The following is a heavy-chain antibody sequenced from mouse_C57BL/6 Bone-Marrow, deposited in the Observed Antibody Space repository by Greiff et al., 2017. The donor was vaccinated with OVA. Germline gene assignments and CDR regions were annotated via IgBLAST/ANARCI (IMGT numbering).Heavy chain of an antibody. V-gene: IGHV1-22*01. CDR1: GYTFTDYN. J-gene: IGHJ1*03. CDR3: ARTPLMAGYFDV. Sequence: VQLKESGPELVKPGASVKMSCKASGYTFTDYNMHWVKQSHGKSLEWIGYINPNNGGTSYNQKFKGKATLTVNKSSSTAYMELRSLTSEDSAVYYCARTPLMAGYFDVWGTGTTVTVSS. CDR2: INPNNGGT.